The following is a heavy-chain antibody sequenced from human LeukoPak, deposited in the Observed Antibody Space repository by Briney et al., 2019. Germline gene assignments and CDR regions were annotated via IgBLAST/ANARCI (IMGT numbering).Heavy chain of an antibody. CDR2: ISSSSSYI. CDR1: GFTFSSCS. J-gene: IGHJ2*01. D-gene: IGHD3-3*01. Sequence: PGGSLRLFCAASGFTFSSCSMIWVRQAPGKGLEGVSSISSSSSYIYYADSVKGRFTISRDNSKHTLYLQMKSLRAEDTAVNYCAKDRITIFGVVIATRYWYFDLWGRGTLVTVSS. CDR3: AKDRITIFGVVIATRYWYFDL. V-gene: IGHV3-21*04.